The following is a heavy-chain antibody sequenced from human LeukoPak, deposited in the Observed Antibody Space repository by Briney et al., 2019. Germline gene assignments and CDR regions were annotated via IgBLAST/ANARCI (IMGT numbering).Heavy chain of an antibody. V-gene: IGHV3-23*01. Sequence: GGSLRLSCAASGFTFSSYAMNWVRQAPGRGLEWVSGISGSGSTTDYADSVKGRFTISRDNSKNTLYLQMNSLRAEDTAVYYCARPIVLLLYAFDYWGQGTLVTVSS. CDR3: ARPIVLLLYAFDY. D-gene: IGHD2-8*01. J-gene: IGHJ4*02. CDR2: ISGSGSTT. CDR1: GFTFSSYA.